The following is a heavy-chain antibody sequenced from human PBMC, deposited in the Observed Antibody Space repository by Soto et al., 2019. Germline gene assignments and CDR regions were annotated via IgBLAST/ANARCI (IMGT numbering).Heavy chain of an antibody. V-gene: IGHV3-15*01. Sequence: PGGSLRLSCAASGFTFSKVWMSWVRQAPGKGLEWVGRIKTKADGGTTDYGAPVNGRFTISRDDSKNALYLQMDSLKTEDTAVYYCTTVHDFWSGYYNYYYYDMDVWGQGTTVTVSS. CDR3: TTVHDFWSGYYNYYYYDMDV. D-gene: IGHD3-3*01. J-gene: IGHJ6*02. CDR1: GFTFSKVW. CDR2: IKTKADGGTT.